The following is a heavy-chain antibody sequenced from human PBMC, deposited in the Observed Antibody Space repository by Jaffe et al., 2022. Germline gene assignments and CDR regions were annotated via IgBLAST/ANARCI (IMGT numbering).Heavy chain of an antibody. CDR3: ARSAFYPVFGYSYGGGYYYMDV. Sequence: QVQLVESGGGLVKPGGSLRLSCAASGFTFSDYYMSWIRQAPGKGLEWVSYISSSGSTIYYADSVKGRFTISRDNAKNSLYLQMNSLRAEDTAVYYCARSAFYPVFGYSYGGGYYYMDVWGKGTTVTVSS. D-gene: IGHD5-18*01. CDR2: ISSSGSTI. J-gene: IGHJ6*03. CDR1: GFTFSDYY. V-gene: IGHV3-11*01.